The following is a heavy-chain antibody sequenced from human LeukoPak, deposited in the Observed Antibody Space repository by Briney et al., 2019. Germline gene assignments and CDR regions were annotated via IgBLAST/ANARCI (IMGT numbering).Heavy chain of an antibody. J-gene: IGHJ4*02. V-gene: IGHV3-23*01. CDR2: ITGSGGNT. D-gene: IGHD3-9*01. Sequence: GGSLRLSSAASGFTFSNYAMSWVRQAPGKGLEWVSAITGSGGNTYYADSVKGRFTISRDNSKNTVFLQMNSLRAEDTAVYYCAKWGDYDVLTGYYVSDYWGQGTLVTVSS. CDR3: AKWGDYDVLTGYYVSDY. CDR1: GFTFSNYA.